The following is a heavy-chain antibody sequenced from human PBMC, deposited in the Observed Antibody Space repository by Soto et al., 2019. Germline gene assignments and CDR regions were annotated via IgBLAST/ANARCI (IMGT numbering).Heavy chain of an antibody. CDR3: ARERGRLGKLSFLYFDY. CDR2: IYYSGST. V-gene: IGHV4-30-4*01. D-gene: IGHD3-16*02. CDR1: GGSISSGDYY. Sequence: SETLSLTCTVSGGSISSGDYYWSWIRQPPGKGLEWIGYIYYSGSTYYNPPLRSRVTISIDTSKNQFSLKLSSVTAADTAVYYGARERGRLGKLSFLYFDYWGQGTLVTFSS. J-gene: IGHJ4*02.